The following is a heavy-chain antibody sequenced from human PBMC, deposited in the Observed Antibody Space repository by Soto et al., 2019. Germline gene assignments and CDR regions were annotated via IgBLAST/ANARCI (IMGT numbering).Heavy chain of an antibody. CDR2: IYYSGST. Sequence: SETLSLTCTVSGGSISSYYWSWIRQPPGKGLECIGYIYYSGSTNYNPSLKSRVTISVDTSKNQFSLKLSSVTAADTAVYYCARVEYGSHTWFDPWGQGTLVTVSS. V-gene: IGHV4-59*01. D-gene: IGHD2-15*01. CDR3: ARVEYGSHTWFDP. CDR1: GGSISSYY. J-gene: IGHJ5*02.